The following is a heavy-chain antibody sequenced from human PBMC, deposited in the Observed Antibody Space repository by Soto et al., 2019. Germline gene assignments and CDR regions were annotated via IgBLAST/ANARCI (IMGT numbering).Heavy chain of an antibody. V-gene: IGHV3-43*01. CDR3: ARETSAFRSTLLV. D-gene: IGHD2-15*01. CDR1: GFRFDDYN. CDR2: ITFNVGNT. Sequence: HPWGSLRLSCAASGFRFDDYNMHWVRQAPGKGLEWVSLITFNVGNTYYADSVKGRFTISRDGTKQSVSLPMTGLKREDTGLYYCARETSAFRSTLLVWGKGHLVTVNS. J-gene: IGHJ4*03.